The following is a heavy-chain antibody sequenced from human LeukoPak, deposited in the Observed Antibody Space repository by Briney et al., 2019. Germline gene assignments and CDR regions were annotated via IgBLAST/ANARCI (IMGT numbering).Heavy chain of an antibody. Sequence: ASVKVSCKASGYTFTSYDINWVRQAPGQGLEWMGIINPSGGSTSYAQKFQGRVTMTRDTSTSTVYMELSSLRSEDTAVYYCAANYYDSSGYLYGMDVWGQGTTVTVSS. V-gene: IGHV1-46*01. CDR1: GYTFTSYD. CDR3: AANYYDSSGYLYGMDV. D-gene: IGHD3-22*01. CDR2: INPSGGST. J-gene: IGHJ6*02.